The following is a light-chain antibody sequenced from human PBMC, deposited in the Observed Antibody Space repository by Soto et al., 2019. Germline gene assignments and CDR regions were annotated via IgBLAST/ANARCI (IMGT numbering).Light chain of an antibody. CDR3: KKYGSSRIK. Sequence: IVITHSPCTLSVSPAERATLSCSASHSVSSNLACYQQKPGQSPRLLIYGASTRPTGIPARFSGTVSGTELTITITRVEAEDFEVYYCKKYGSSRIKFGQGT. J-gene: IGKJ1*01. CDR1: HSVSSN. V-gene: IGKV3-15*01. CDR2: GAS.